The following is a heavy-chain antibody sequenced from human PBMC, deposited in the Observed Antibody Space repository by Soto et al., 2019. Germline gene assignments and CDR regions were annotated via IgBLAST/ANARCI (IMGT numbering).Heavy chain of an antibody. D-gene: IGHD6-19*01. CDR3: AHYMAAPGAPHSYYFAY. CDR2: IYWDDDK. J-gene: IGHJ4*02. V-gene: IGHV2-5*02. CDR1: GFSLSTSGVA. Sequence: QITLKESGPTLVKPTQTLTLTCTFSGFSLSTSGVAVGWIRQPPGKALEWLALIYWDDDKRYSPSLKSSLATPKDPPKSQVVLTITRMAPLATATYFCAHYMAAPGAPHSYYFAYWGQGSLVPVSS.